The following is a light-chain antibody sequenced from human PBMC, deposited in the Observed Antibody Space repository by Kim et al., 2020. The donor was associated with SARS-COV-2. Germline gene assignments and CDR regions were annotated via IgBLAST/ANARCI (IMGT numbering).Light chain of an antibody. V-gene: IGLV3-21*04. CDR1: NIGSKS. Sequence: SYELTQPPSVSVAPGKTARITCGGNNIGSKSVHWYQQKPGQAPVLVIYYDSDRPSGIPERFSGSNSGNTATLTISSVEAGDEADYYCQVWDSSSDHVFGTGTKVTVL. CDR3: QVWDSSSDHV. CDR2: YDS. J-gene: IGLJ1*01.